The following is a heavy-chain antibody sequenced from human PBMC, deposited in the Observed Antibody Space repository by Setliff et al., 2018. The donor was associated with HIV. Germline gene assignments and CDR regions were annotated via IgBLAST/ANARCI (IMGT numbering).Heavy chain of an antibody. CDR2: VSPDGSRN. Sequence: PGGSLRLSCAASGFTFSDFWMHWVRQAPGKGLEWVASVSPDGSRNYCVGSVKGRFTASRDNAKSSLYLQMNSLRAEDTAVYYCARVHLRTNAVYGVVSNQFDPWGQGTLVTVSS. D-gene: IGHD2-8*01. J-gene: IGHJ5*02. V-gene: IGHV3-7*03. CDR1: GFTFSDFW. CDR3: ARVHLRTNAVYGVVSNQFDP.